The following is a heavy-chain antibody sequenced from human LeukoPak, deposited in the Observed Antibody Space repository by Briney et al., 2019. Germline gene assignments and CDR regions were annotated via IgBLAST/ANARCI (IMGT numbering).Heavy chain of an antibody. V-gene: IGHV3-74*01. Sequence: GSLRLSCAASGFTFSNYWMHWVRQAPGKGLVWVSRINSDGSSTTYADSVKGRFTVSRDNAKNTLYLQMNSLRAEDTAVYYCVKGGGGTVVDYWGQGALVTVSS. D-gene: IGHD3-16*01. CDR3: VKGGGGTVVDY. J-gene: IGHJ4*02. CDR1: GFTFSNYW. CDR2: INSDGSST.